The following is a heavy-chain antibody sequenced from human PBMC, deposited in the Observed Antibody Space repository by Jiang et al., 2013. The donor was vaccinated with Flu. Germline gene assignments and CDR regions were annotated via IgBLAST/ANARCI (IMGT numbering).Heavy chain of an antibody. Sequence: QLVESGAEVKKPGASVKVSCKASGYTFTGYYLHWVRQAPGQGLEWVGWIDPKSGGTKYAQKFQGWVTMTRDTAISTAYMELSRLKSDDTALYYCTRGASVSSTGWYRRWFDPW. J-gene: IGHJ5*02. CDR3: TRGASVSSTGWYRRWFDP. D-gene: IGHD6-19*01. CDR2: IDPKSGGT. CDR1: GYTFTGYY. V-gene: IGHV1-2*04.